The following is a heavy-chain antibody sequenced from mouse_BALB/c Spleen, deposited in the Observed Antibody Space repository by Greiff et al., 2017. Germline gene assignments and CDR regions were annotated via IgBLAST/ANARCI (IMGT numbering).Heavy chain of an antibody. D-gene: IGHD2-14*01. J-gene: IGHJ2*01. CDR3: ARDTLYYRYDSPFDY. CDR2: IRNKANGYTT. CDR1: GFTFTDYY. V-gene: IGHV7-3*02. Sequence: EVKLMESGGGLVQPGGSLRLSCATSGFTFTDYYMSWVRQPPGKALEWLGFIRNKANGYTTEYSASVKGRFTISRDNSQSILYLQMNTLRAEDSATYYCARDTLYYRYDSPFDYWGQGTTLTVSS.